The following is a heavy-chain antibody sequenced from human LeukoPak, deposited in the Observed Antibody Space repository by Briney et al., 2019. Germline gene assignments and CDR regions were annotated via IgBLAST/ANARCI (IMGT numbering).Heavy chain of an antibody. Sequence: GGSLRLSCAAPGLTFSSYAMSLVRQAPGKGLEWVSAISGSGGSTYYADSVKGRFTISRDNSKNTLYLQMNSLRAEDTAVYYCATPYYDFWSGYYPDAFDIWGQGTMVTVSS. CDR3: ATPYYDFWSGYYPDAFDI. V-gene: IGHV3-23*01. J-gene: IGHJ3*02. CDR1: GLTFSSYA. D-gene: IGHD3-3*01. CDR2: ISGSGGST.